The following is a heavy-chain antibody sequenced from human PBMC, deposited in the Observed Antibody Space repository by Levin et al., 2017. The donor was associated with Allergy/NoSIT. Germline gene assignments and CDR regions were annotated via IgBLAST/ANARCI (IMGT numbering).Heavy chain of an antibody. V-gene: IGHV1-18*01. D-gene: IGHD3-22*01. J-gene: IGHJ4*02. CDR2: ISAYNDDT. CDR3: ARDDSSGYNPDF. Sequence: PGESLKISCKASGYSFNIYGLSWVRQAPGQGLEWIGLISAYNDDTNYSQKFQDRVTMTKDTSTSTAYMELRSLRSDDTAVYYCARDDSSGYNPDFWGQGTRVTVSS. CDR1: GYSFNIYG.